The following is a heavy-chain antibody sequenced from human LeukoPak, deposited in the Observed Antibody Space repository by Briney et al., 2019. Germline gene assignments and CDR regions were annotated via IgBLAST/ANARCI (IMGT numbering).Heavy chain of an antibody. CDR2: INYSGST. V-gene: IGHV4-31*03. Sequence: PSETLSLTCIVSGDSISSGDYYWSWIRQHPGKGLEWIGYINYSGSTYYNPSLKSRVTISVDTSKNQFSLKLSSVTAADTAVYYCARDLGGGNDAFDIWGQGTMVTVSS. J-gene: IGHJ3*02. D-gene: IGHD4-23*01. CDR3: ARDLGGGNDAFDI. CDR1: GDSISSGDYY.